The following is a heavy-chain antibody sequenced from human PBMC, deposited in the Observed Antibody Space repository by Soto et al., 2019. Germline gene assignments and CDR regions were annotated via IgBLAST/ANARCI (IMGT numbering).Heavy chain of an antibody. J-gene: IGHJ5*02. V-gene: IGHV3-30*18. CDR3: VKDYSIEAACTWWFDP. CDR2: ISDNGSNK. D-gene: IGHD6-13*01. CDR1: GFTFSSYG. Sequence: QVQLVESGGGVVQPGRSLRLSWAASGFTFSSYGMHWARQAPDKGLEWVAVISDNGSNKNYADSVKGSFTISRDNSKNTLYLQMNSLRAEVTAGYYGVKDYSIEAACTWWFDPWGQEPWSPSPQ.